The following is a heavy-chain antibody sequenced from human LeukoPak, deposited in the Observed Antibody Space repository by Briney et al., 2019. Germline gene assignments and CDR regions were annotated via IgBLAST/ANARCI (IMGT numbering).Heavy chain of an antibody. V-gene: IGHV1-46*01. CDR1: GYTFTSYY. Sequence: ASVKVSCKASGYTFTSYYMHWVRQAPGQGLEWMGIINPSGGSTSYAQKFQGRVTMTRDMSTSTVYMELSSLRSKDTAVYYCARDPFTMIVDHDAFDIWGQGTMVTVSS. D-gene: IGHD3-22*01. J-gene: IGHJ3*02. CDR3: ARDPFTMIVDHDAFDI. CDR2: INPSGGST.